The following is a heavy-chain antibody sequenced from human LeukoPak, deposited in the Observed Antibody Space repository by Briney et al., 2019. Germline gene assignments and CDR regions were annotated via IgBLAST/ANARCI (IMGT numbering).Heavy chain of an antibody. V-gene: IGHV3-11*01. CDR1: GFTFSDYY. CDR3: ARVIRDFETYYYYSMDV. D-gene: IGHD3-9*01. Sequence: GGSLRLSCAASGFTFSDYYMSWIRQAPGKGLEWVSYISSSGSTIYYADFVKGRFTISRDNAKNSVHLQMNSLRAEDTAVYYCARVIRDFETYYYYSMDVWGKGTTVTVSS. CDR2: ISSSGSTI. J-gene: IGHJ6*03.